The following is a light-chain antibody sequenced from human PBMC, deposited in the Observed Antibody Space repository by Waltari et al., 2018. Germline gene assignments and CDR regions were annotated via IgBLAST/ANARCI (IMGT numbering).Light chain of an antibody. CDR1: SSDVGGYNY. CDR3: SSYAGSNNYVV. CDR2: EVS. Sequence: QSALTQPPSASGSPGQSVTISCTGTSSDVGGYNYVSWYQQHPGKAPKLMIYEVSKRSSGVPDRFSGSKSGNTASLTVSGLRAEDEADYYCSSYAGSNNYVVFGGGTKLTVL. J-gene: IGLJ2*01. V-gene: IGLV2-8*01.